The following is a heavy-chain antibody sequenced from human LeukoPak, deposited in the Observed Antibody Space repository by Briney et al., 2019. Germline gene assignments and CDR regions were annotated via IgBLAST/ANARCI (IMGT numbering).Heavy chain of an antibody. V-gene: IGHV1-2*06. J-gene: IGHJ4*02. D-gene: IGHD6-19*01. CDR2: INPNSGGT. Sequence: ASVKVSCKASGYTFTGYYMHWVRQAPGQGLEWMGRINPNSGGTNYAQKFQGRVTMTRDTSISTAYMELSRLRSDDTAVYYCASSYSSGWTFDYWGQRTLVTVSS. CDR1: GYTFTGYY. CDR3: ASSYSSGWTFDY.